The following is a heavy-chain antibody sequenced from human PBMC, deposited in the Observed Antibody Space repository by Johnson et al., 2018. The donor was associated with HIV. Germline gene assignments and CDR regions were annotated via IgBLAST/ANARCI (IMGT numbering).Heavy chain of an antibody. Sequence: QVQLVESGGGLVTPGGSLRLSCAASGFTFSDYYMSLIRQAPGKGLEWVSYISSSDNTIYYADSVNGRFTISRDNAKNSLYLQMNRLRAEDTAVYYCARDPRRQSGDSSSWAYDAFDIWGQGTMVTVSS. CDR1: GFTFSDYY. J-gene: IGHJ3*02. V-gene: IGHV3-11*04. CDR2: ISSSDNTI. D-gene: IGHD6-13*01. CDR3: ARDPRRQSGDSSSWAYDAFDI.